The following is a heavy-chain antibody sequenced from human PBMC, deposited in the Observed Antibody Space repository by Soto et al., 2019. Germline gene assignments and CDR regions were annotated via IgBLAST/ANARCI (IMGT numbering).Heavy chain of an antibody. CDR2: IYHSGST. V-gene: IGHV4-4*03. J-gene: IGHJ6*02. CDR1: GGSISSSNW. D-gene: IGHD3-3*01. CDR3: ARVTYGFWSGYYGFGYYYYAMDV. Sequence: PETLSLTCAVSGGSISSSNWWSWVRQPPGKGLEWIGEIYHSGSTNYNPSLKSRVTISVDKSKNQVSLKLSSVTAADTAVYYCARVTYGFWSGYYGFGYYYYAMDVWGQGTTVTVS.